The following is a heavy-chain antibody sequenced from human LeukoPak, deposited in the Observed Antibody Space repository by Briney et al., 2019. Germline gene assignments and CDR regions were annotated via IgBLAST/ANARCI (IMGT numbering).Heavy chain of an antibody. CDR3: ARDDPRGELPFDY. CDR1: GFTFSHFW. CDR2: INSDGSDT. V-gene: IGHV3-74*01. Sequence: PGGSLRLSCAASGFTFSHFWIHWVRQAPGKGLVWVSRINSDGSDTIYADSVKGRFTISRDNAKNSLYLQMNSLRAEDTAVYYCARDDPRGELPFDYWGQGTLVTVSS. D-gene: IGHD1-26*01. J-gene: IGHJ4*02.